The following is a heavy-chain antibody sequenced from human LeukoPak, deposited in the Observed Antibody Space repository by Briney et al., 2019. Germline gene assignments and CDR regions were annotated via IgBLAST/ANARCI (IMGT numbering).Heavy chain of an antibody. V-gene: IGHV3-33*01. Sequence: YPGGSLRLSCAASGFTFSSYGMHWVRQAPGKGLGRVAVIWYDGSNKYYADSVKGRFTISRDNSKNTLHLQMNSLRAEDTAVYYCARATGAMGRHYYYYMDVWGKGTTVTVSS. D-gene: IGHD5-18*01. CDR1: GFTFSSYG. J-gene: IGHJ6*03. CDR2: IWYDGSNK. CDR3: ARATGAMGRHYYYYMDV.